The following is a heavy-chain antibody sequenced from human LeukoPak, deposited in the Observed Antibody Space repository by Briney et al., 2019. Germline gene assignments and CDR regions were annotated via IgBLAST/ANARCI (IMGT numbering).Heavy chain of an antibody. J-gene: IGHJ3*02. Sequence: ASVKVSCKASGYTFTGYYMHWARQAPGQGLEWMGWINPNSGGTNYAQKFQGRVTMTRDTSISTVYMELSRLRSDDTAVYYCARDTQNAFDIWGQGTMVTVSS. V-gene: IGHV1-2*02. CDR1: GYTFTGYY. CDR2: INPNSGGT. CDR3: ARDTQNAFDI.